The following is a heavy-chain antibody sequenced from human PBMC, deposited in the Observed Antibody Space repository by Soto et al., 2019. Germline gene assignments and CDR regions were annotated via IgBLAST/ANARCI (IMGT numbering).Heavy chain of an antibody. CDR2: INHSGST. J-gene: IGHJ6*02. CDR3: ARLDAVGPRPYYYYGMDV. Sequence: SETLSLTCAVYGGSFSGYYWSWIRQPPGKGLEWIGEINHSGSTNYNPSLKSRVTISVDTSKNQFSLKLSSVTAADTAVYYCARLDAVGPRPYYYYGMDVWGQGTTVTVSS. CDR1: GGSFSGYY. D-gene: IGHD6-19*01. V-gene: IGHV4-34*01.